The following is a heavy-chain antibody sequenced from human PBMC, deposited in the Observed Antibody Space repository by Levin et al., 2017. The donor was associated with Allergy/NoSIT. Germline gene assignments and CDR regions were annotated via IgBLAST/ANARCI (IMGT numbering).Heavy chain of an antibody. CDR1: GGSIISGTNY. CDR3: ARGTIRGGFDY. J-gene: IGHJ4*02. CDR2: IYSSGST. Sequence: PSETLSLTCTVSGGSIISGTNYWSWIRQPAGKGLEWIGRIYSSGSTNYNPSLESRVTISVDTSKNQVSLNLSSVTAADTASYYCARGTIRGGFDYWGQGTLVTVSS. V-gene: IGHV4-61*02. D-gene: IGHD3-16*01.